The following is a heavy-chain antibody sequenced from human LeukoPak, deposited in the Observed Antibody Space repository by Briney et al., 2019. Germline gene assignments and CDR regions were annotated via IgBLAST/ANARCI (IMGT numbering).Heavy chain of an antibody. CDR2: ISNSGSNT. V-gene: IGHV3-23*01. CDR1: GFTFSSHA. Sequence: GGSLRLSCAASGFTFSSHAMNWVRQAPGKGLEWVSGISNSGSNTYYADSVKGRFTISRDNSKNPLYLQMNSLRAEETAVYYCAKDRYGDYDVDYWGQGTLVTVSS. J-gene: IGHJ4*02. D-gene: IGHD4-17*01. CDR3: AKDRYGDYDVDY.